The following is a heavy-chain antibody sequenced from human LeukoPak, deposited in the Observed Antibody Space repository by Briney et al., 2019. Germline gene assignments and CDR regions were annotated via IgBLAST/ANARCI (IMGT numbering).Heavy chain of an antibody. D-gene: IGHD2-15*01. V-gene: IGHV4-61*02. J-gene: IGHJ3*02. CDR2: SYTRGST. CDR1: GGSISSGRYY. CDR3: ARSDTYCSGGSCPPNTFDAFDI. Sequence: SETLSRNCTGSGGSISSGRYYWSWSRQPAGKGLGWVVRSYTRGSTNYNPSLKSRVTISVDTSKNQFSLKLSSVTAADTAVYYCARSDTYCSGGSCPPNTFDAFDIWGQGTMVTVSS.